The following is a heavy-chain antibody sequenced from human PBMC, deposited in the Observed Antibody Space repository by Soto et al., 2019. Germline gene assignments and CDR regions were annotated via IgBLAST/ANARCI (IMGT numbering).Heavy chain of an antibody. Sequence: QVQLQESGPGLVKPSETLSHTCTVSGGSISSYYWSWIRQPPGKGLEWIGYIYYSGSTNYNPSLKSRVTISVDTSKNQFSLKLSSVTAADTAVYYCARGGLYGDYLDYWGQGTLVTVSS. CDR2: IYYSGST. J-gene: IGHJ4*02. D-gene: IGHD4-17*01. CDR1: GGSISSYY. CDR3: ARGGLYGDYLDY. V-gene: IGHV4-59*01.